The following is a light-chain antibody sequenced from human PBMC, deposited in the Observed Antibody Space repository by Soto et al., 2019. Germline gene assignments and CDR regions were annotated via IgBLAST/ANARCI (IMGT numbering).Light chain of an antibody. V-gene: IGKV1-33*01. CDR3: QHYENLPLT. CDR2: DAS. Sequence: DIQMTQSPCSLSASVGDRVTITCQASQGISDYLNWYQQKPGKAPKLLIYDASNLKTGVPSRFSGSGFGTHFTFTISSLQPEDIATYYCQHYENLPLTFGPGTKVEMK. J-gene: IGKJ3*01. CDR1: QGISDY.